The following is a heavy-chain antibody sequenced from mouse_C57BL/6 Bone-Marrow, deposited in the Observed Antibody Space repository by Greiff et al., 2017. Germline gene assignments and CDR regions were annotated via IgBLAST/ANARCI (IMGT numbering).Heavy chain of an antibody. CDR3: ARSDYDYYFDY. V-gene: IGHV1-53*01. D-gene: IGHD2-4*01. J-gene: IGHJ2*01. CDR2: INPSNGGT. CDR1: GYTFTSYW. Sequence: QVQLQQSGTALVKPGASVKLSCKASGYTFTSYWMHWVKQRPGQGLEWIGNINPSNGGTNYNEKFKSKATLTVDKSSSTSYMQLSSLTSEDSAVYYCARSDYDYYFDYWGQGTTLTVSS.